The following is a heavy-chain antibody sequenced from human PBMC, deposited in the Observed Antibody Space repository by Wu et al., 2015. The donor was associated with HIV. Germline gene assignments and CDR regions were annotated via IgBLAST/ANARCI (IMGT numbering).Heavy chain of an antibody. CDR2: INPSGGST. CDR3: ARRGRDYYDSSGGFDY. J-gene: IGHJ4*02. D-gene: IGHD3-22*01. V-gene: IGHV1-46*01. Sequence: QVQLVQSGAEVKKPGASVKVSCKASGYTFTTYYIHWVRQAPGQGLEWMGIINPSGGSTSYAQKFQGRVTMTRDTSTSTVYMELSSLRSEDTAVYYCARRGRDYYDSSGGFDYWGQGTLVTVSS. CDR1: GYTFTTYY.